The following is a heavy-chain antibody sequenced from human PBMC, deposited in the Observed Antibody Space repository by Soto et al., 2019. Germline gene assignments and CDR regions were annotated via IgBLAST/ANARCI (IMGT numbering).Heavy chain of an antibody. J-gene: IGHJ4*02. D-gene: IGHD3-22*01. CDR2: INPSGGST. CDR3: ARDPNVYDSSGYYPSSLFDY. CDR1: GYTFTSYY. Sequence: ASVKVSCKVSGYTFTSYYMHWVRQAPGQGLEWMGIINPSGGSTSYAQKFQGRVTMTRDTSTSTVYMELSSLRSEDTAVYHCARDPNVYDSSGYYPSSLFDYWGQGTLVTVSS. V-gene: IGHV1-46*01.